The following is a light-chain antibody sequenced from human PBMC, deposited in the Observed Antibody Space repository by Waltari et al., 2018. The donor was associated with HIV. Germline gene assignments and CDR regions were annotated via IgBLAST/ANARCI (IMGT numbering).Light chain of an antibody. J-gene: IGLJ2*01. CDR1: SSNIGANY. CDR3: AAWGDSLSNVV. V-gene: IGLV1-47*01. CDR2: RNN. Sequence: QSVLTQPPSASGTPGQRVTISCSGSSSNIGANYVYWYQQLPGTAPKLLIYRNNQRPSGVPDRFSGPKSGTSASLAISGLRSEDEANYYCAAWGDSLSNVVFGGGTKLTVL.